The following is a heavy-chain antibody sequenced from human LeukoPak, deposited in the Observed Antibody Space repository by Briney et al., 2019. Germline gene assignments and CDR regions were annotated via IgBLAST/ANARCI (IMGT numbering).Heavy chain of an antibody. J-gene: IGHJ3*02. V-gene: IGHV1-18*01. CDR2: ITPYNDKT. CDR3: ARRAAVAGPRSYSFDI. CDR1: GYTLVNHG. D-gene: IGHD6-19*01. Sequence: GAIVQVSCKASGYTLVNHGITWVRQAPGQGLEWMGWITPYNDKTNYAQRFQGRLTMTTETSTNTAYMELRSLRSDDTAVYYCARRAAVAGPRSYSFDIWGQGTMVTVSS.